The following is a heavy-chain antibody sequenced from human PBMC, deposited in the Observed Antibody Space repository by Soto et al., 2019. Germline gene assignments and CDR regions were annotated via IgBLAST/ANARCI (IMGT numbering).Heavy chain of an antibody. CDR3: ARTGPPVDY. Sequence: QVQLVQSGAEVKKPGASVKVSCKASGYTFSSYAISWVRQAPGQGLEWMGWIITYNGNTNYAQKLQGRVNMTTDTYTTTAYMDLRSLRSDDTAVYYCARTGPPVDYWGQGTLVTVSS. CDR1: GYTFSSYA. V-gene: IGHV1-18*01. J-gene: IGHJ4*02. CDR2: IITYNGNT.